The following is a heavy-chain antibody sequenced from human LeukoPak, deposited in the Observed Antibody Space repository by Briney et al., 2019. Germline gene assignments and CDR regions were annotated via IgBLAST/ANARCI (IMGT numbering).Heavy chain of an antibody. CDR3: ASVPRYCSGGSCYVFDY. CDR1: GGSISSGDYY. Sequence: SQTLPLTCTVSGGSISSGDYYWSWIRQPPGKGLEWIGYIYYSGSTYYNPSLKSRVTISVDTSKNQFSLKLSSVTAADTAVYYCASVPRYCSGGSCYVFDYWGQGTLVTVSS. D-gene: IGHD2-15*01. CDR2: IYYSGST. V-gene: IGHV4-30-4*01. J-gene: IGHJ4*02.